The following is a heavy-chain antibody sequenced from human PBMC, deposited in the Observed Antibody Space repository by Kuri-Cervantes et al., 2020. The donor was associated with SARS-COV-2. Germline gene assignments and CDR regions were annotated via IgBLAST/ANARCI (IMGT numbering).Heavy chain of an antibody. CDR2: IGPSGTTK. D-gene: IGHD6-13*01. CDR1: GFIFSDYY. CDR3: ASRYSSSWYAVDY. V-gene: IGHV3-11*04. Sequence: GGSLRLSCTASGFIFSDYYMTWIRQAPGKGLEWVSNIGPSGTTKYYADSVKGRFTISRDNAKNSLYLQMSSLRAEDTAVYYCASRYSSSWYAVDYWGQGTLVTVSS. J-gene: IGHJ4*02.